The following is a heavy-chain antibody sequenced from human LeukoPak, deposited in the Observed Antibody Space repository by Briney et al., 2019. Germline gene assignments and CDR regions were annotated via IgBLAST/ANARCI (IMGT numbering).Heavy chain of an antibody. CDR1: GGSISSYY. D-gene: IGHD3-22*01. Sequence: SETLSLTCTVSGGSISSYYWRWIRQPPGKGLEWIGYIYYSGSTKYNPSLKSRVTISVDTSKNQFSLKLSSVTAADTAAYYCARADYYDSSGYYYGPPGDDAFDIWGQGTMVTVSS. J-gene: IGHJ3*02. CDR3: ARADYYDSSGYYYGPPGDDAFDI. V-gene: IGHV4-59*01. CDR2: IYYSGST.